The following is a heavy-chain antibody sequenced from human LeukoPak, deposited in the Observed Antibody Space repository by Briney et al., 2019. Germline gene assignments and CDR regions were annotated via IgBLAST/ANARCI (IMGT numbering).Heavy chain of an antibody. J-gene: IGHJ6*03. Sequence: GGSLRLSCAASGFTFSSYAMSWVRQAPGKGLEWVSAISGSGGSTYYADSVKGRFTISRDNSKNTLYLQINSLRAEDTAVYYCAKDGVPWYYYMDVWGKGTTVTVSS. CDR2: ISGSGGST. D-gene: IGHD3-16*01. V-gene: IGHV3-23*01. CDR1: GFTFSSYA. CDR3: AKDGVPWYYYMDV.